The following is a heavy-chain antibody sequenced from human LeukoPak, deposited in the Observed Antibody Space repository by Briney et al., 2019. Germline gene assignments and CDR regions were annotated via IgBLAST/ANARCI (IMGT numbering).Heavy chain of an antibody. J-gene: IGHJ2*01. Sequence: PGGSLRLSCAASGFTFSSYDMHWVRQLTGKGLEWGSAIGTVGDTYYPDSVKGRFTVSRENAKHSLYFQMNSLRAGDTAVYYCARGRLSGSGSYVWYFDLWGRGTLVTVSS. D-gene: IGHD3-10*01. CDR2: IGTVGDT. CDR3: ARGRLSGSGSYVWYFDL. CDR1: GFTFSSYD. V-gene: IGHV3-13*01.